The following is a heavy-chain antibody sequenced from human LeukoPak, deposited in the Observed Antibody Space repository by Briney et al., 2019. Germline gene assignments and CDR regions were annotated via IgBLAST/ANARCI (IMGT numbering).Heavy chain of an antibody. CDR2: ISADGGDI. J-gene: IGHJ5*02. Sequence: PGGSLRLSCAASGFIFSNNIMNWVRQAPGKGLEWVAVISADGGDIYYADSVNGRFTISRDNSKNTLHLKMDSLRAEDTAVYYCAKDPPHSDRSIYSATSWGQGTPVTVSS. CDR1: GFIFSNNI. CDR3: AKDPPHSDRSIYSATS. D-gene: IGHD2/OR15-2a*01. V-gene: IGHV3-23*01.